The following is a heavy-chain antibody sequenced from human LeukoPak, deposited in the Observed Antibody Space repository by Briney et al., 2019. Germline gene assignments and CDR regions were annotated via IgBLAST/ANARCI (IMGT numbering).Heavy chain of an antibody. CDR3: TRGGHVDIVATTGEEYFDY. V-gene: IGHV3-74*01. CDR1: GFTFSSYW. D-gene: IGHD5-12*01. J-gene: IGHJ4*02. CDR2: IKSDGSRT. Sequence: GGSLRLSCAASGFTFSSYWMHWVRQAPGKGLVWVSRIKSDGSRTRYADSVKGRFTISRDNAKNTLYLQMNSLRAEDMAVYYCTRGGHVDIVATTGEEYFDYWGQGTLVTVSS.